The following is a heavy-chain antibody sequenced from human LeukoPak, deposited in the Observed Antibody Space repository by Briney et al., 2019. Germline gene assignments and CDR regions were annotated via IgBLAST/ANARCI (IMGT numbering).Heavy chain of an antibody. V-gene: IGHV3-48*03. CDR1: GFTFSSYE. CDR2: ISSSGSTI. J-gene: IGHJ4*02. CDR3: ARENSDSSGSDGPFDY. D-gene: IGHD3-22*01. Sequence: GGSLRLSCAASGFTFSSYEMNWVRQAPGKGLEWVSYISSSGSTIYYADSVKGRFTISRDNAKNSLYLQMNSLRAEDTAVYYCARENSDSSGSDGPFDYWGQGTLVTVSS.